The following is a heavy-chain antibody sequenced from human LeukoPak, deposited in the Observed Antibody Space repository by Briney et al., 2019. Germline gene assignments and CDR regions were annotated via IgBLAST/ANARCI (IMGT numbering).Heavy chain of an antibody. Sequence: PGRSLRLSCAASGFTFSSYAMHWVRQAPGKGLEWVAVISYDGSNKYYADSVKGRFTISRDNSKNTLYLQMNSLRAEDTAVYYCAKAGGSSWPYYYGMDVWGQGTTVTVSS. CDR3: AKAGGSSWPYYYGMDV. CDR1: GFTFSSYA. V-gene: IGHV3-30-3*01. D-gene: IGHD6-13*01. J-gene: IGHJ6*02. CDR2: ISYDGSNK.